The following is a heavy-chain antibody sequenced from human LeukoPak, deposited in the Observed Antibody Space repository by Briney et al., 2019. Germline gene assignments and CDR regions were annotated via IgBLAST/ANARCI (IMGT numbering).Heavy chain of an antibody. CDR1: GYTFTDYY. D-gene: IGHD5-12*01. CDR2: VDPEDGET. V-gene: IGHV1-69-2*01. CDR3: ATLQVATITDFDY. J-gene: IGHJ4*02. Sequence: ASVKVSCKVSGYTFTDYYMHWVQQAPGNGLKWMGLVDPEDGETIYAEKFQGRVTITADTSTDTAYMELSSLRSEDTAVYYCATLQVATITDFDYWGQGTLVTVSS.